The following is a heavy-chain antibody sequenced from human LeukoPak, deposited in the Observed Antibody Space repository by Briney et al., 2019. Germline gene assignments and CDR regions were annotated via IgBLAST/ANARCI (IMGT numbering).Heavy chain of an antibody. V-gene: IGHV1-2*02. J-gene: IGHJ2*01. Sequence: EASVKVSCKASVYTFTVYYMHWVRQAPGQGLEWMGWINPNSGGTNYAQKFQGRVTMTRDTSISTAYMELSRLRSDDTAVYYCARSNGSGSYIHWYFDLWGRGTLVTVSS. CDR1: VYTFTVYY. CDR2: INPNSGGT. CDR3: ARSNGSGSYIHWYFDL. D-gene: IGHD3-10*01.